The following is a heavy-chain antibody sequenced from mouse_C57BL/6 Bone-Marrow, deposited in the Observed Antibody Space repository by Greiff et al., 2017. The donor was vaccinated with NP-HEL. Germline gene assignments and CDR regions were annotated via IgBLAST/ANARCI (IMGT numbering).Heavy chain of an antibody. J-gene: IGHJ4*01. CDR1: GYTFTDYN. V-gene: IGHV1-18*01. CDR2: INPNNGGT. CDR3: ARRRDYYGAIMDY. D-gene: IGHD1-1*02. Sequence: EVQLQQSGPELVKPGASVKIPCKASGYTFTDYNMDWVKQSHGKSLEWIGDINPNNGGTIYTQKFKGKATLTVDKSSSTAYMELRSLTSEDTAVYYCARRRDYYGAIMDYWGQGTSVTVSS.